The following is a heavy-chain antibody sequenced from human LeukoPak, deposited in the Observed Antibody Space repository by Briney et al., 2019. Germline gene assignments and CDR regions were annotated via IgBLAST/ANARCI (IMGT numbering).Heavy chain of an antibody. CDR1: GGSISSGGYY. Sequence: SETLSLTCTVSGGSISSGGYYWSWIRQHPGKGLEWIGYIYYSGSTYYNPSLKSRVTISVDTSKNQFSLKLSSVTAADTAVYYCARGSKIYDGVAFDIWGQGTMVTVSS. CDR2: IYYSGST. V-gene: IGHV4-31*03. J-gene: IGHJ3*02. CDR3: ARGSKIYDGVAFDI. D-gene: IGHD2/OR15-2a*01.